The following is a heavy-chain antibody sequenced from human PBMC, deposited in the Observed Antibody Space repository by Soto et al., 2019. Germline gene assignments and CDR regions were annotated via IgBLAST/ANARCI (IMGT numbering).Heavy chain of an antibody. CDR3: AKEKYCNDY. CDR2: IGGSGGST. V-gene: IGHV3-23*01. Sequence: PXGSLRLSCAAAGFTFSSYDMSWVRQAPGKGLEWVSAIGGSGGSTYYADSVKGRFTISRDNSKNTLYLQMNSLRAEDTAVYYCAKEKYCNDYWGQGSLVTVSS. D-gene: IGHD2-8*02. J-gene: IGHJ4*02. CDR1: GFTFSSYD.